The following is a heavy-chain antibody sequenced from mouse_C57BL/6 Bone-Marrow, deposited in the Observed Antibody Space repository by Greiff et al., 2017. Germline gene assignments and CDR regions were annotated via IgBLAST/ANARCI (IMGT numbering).Heavy chain of an antibody. J-gene: IGHJ4*01. CDR1: GFTFTDYY. CDR3: ARCPDGYDVPYAMDY. Sequence: EVKVVESGGGLVQPGGSLSLSCAASGFTFTDYYMSWVRQPPGKALEWLGFIRNKANGYTTEYSASVKGRFTISRDNSQSILYLQMNALRAGYSATYYCARCPDGYDVPYAMDYWGQGTSVTVSS. D-gene: IGHD2-2*01. CDR2: IRNKANGYTT. V-gene: IGHV7-3*01.